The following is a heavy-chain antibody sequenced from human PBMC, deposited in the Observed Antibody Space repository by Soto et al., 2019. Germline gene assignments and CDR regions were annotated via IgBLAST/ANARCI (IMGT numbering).Heavy chain of an antibody. CDR2: INPSGGST. V-gene: IGHV1-46*01. J-gene: IGHJ6*02. CDR3: ARVWGIGSTATLGSERPLNYYGMDV. D-gene: IGHD3-16*01. Sequence: XSVKVSCKASGYTFTSYYMHWVRQAPVQGLEWMGIINPSGGSTSYAQKFQGRVTMTRDTSTSTVYMELSSLRSEDTAVYYCARVWGIGSTATLGSERPLNYYGMDVWGQGTTVTVSS. CDR1: GYTFTSYY.